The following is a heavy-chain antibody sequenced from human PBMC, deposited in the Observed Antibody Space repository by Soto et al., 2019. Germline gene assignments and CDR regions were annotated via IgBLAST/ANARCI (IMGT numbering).Heavy chain of an antibody. Sequence: GGSLRLSCAASGFTFSSYAMHWVRQAPGKGLEWVAVISYDGSNKYYADSVKGRFTISRDNSKNTLYLQMNSLRAEDTAVYYCARGTVWKQQLVRYYYYGIDVWGQGTTVTVSS. CDR1: GFTFSSYA. V-gene: IGHV3-30-3*01. CDR3: ARGTVWKQQLVRYYYYGIDV. D-gene: IGHD6-13*01. CDR2: ISYDGSNK. J-gene: IGHJ6*02.